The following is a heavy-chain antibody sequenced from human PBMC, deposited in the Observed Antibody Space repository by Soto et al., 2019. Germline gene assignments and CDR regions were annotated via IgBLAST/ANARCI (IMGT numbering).Heavy chain of an antibody. V-gene: IGHV6-1*01. Sequence: PSQTHSLTCTISGDSVSSSSATWHWIRRSQSRGLEWLGRTFYRSKWYSDYSLSVSSRMTISPDTSKNQFSLHLNSVTPEDTAVYYCARLMVVPYSFDSWGQGTLVTVS. J-gene: IGHJ4*02. CDR2: TFYRSKWYS. CDR3: ARLMVVPYSFDS. D-gene: IGHD2-8*01. CDR1: GDSVSSSSAT.